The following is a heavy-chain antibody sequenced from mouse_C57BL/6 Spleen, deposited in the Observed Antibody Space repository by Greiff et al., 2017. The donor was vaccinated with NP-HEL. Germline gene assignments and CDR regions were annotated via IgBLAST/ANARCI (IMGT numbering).Heavy chain of an antibody. J-gene: IGHJ4*01. CDR2: IYPGDGDT. V-gene: IGHV1-80*01. D-gene: IGHD3-2*02. CDR1: GYAFSSYW. Sequence: VQLQQSGAELVKPGASVKISCKASGYAFSSYWMNWVKQRPGKGLEWIGQIYPGDGDTNYNGKFKGKATLTADKSSSTAYMQLSSLTSEDSAVYFCARDSSGYVLYAMDYWGQGTSVTVSS. CDR3: ARDSSGYVLYAMDY.